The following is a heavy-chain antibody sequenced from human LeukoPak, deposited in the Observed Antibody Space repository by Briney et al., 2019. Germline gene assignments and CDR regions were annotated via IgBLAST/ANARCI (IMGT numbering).Heavy chain of an antibody. V-gene: IGHV3-21*01. CDR3: ARGYSSSSRYYYYYMDV. Sequence: SGGSLRLSCAASGFTFSSYSMNWVRQAPGKGLEWVSSISSSSSYIYYADSVKGRFTISRDNAKNSLYLQMNSLRAEDTAVYYCARGYSSSSRYYYYYMDVWGKGTTVTVSS. CDR2: ISSSSSYI. J-gene: IGHJ6*03. CDR1: GFTFSSYS. D-gene: IGHD6-6*01.